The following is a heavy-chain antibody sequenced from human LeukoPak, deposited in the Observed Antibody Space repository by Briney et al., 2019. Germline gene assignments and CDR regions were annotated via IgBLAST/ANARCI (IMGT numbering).Heavy chain of an antibody. D-gene: IGHD3-22*01. V-gene: IGHV4-30-2*01. CDR1: GGSISSGGYS. CDR3: ARGGRDYYDSSGYLPFDY. Sequence: SETLSLTCAVSGGSISSGGYSWSWIRQPPGKGLEWIGYIYHSGSTYYNPSLKSRVTISVDRSKNQFSLKLSSVTAADTAVYYCARGGRDYYDSSGYLPFDYWGQGTLVTVSS. J-gene: IGHJ4*02. CDR2: IYHSGST.